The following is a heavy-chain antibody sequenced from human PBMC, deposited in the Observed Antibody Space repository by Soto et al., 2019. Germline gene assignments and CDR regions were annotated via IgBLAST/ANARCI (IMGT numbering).Heavy chain of an antibody. D-gene: IGHD3-22*01. V-gene: IGHV4-39*01. Sequence: SETLSLTCTVSGGSISSSSYYWGWIRQPPGKGLEWIGSIYYSGSTYYNPSLKSRVTISVDTSKNQFSLKLSPVTAADTAVYYCARQVYYYDSSGYSAAEYFQHWGQGTLVTVSS. CDR3: ARQVYYYDSSGYSAAEYFQH. CDR2: IYYSGST. J-gene: IGHJ1*01. CDR1: GGSISSSSYY.